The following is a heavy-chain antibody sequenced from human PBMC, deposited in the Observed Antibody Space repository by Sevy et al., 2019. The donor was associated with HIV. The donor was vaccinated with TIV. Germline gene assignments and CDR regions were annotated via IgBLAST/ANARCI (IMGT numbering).Heavy chain of an antibody. CDR2: IYPGDSGT. V-gene: IGHV5-51*01. D-gene: IGHD6-6*01. CDR3: ARISSSPRAYYYYFGMDV. J-gene: IGHJ6*02. Sequence: GESLKISCKGSEYNFTNYWICWVRQMPGKGLEWMGIIYPGDSGTRYSPSFQDQVTISADKSISTAYLQWGSLKASDTAMYYCARISSSPRAYYYYFGMDVWGQGTTVTVSS. CDR1: EYNFTNYW.